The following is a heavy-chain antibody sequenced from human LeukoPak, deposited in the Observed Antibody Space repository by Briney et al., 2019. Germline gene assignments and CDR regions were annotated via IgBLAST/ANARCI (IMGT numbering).Heavy chain of an antibody. CDR3: VRYCNGGSCYRAAFDV. Sequence: PGGSLRLSCAASGFTFSDYGMYWVCQAPGKGLEWVALIWYDGGEKYYTDSVRGRFTISRDNSKNTLYLQMNSLRAEDTAVYYCVRYCNGGSCYRAAFDVWGPGTMVTVSS. J-gene: IGHJ3*01. V-gene: IGHV3-33*01. CDR1: GFTFSDYG. CDR2: IWYDGGEK. D-gene: IGHD2-15*01.